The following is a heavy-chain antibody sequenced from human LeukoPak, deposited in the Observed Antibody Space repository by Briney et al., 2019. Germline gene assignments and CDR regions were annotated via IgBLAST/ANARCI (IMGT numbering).Heavy chain of an antibody. CDR1: GFTFSSYA. J-gene: IGHJ4*02. CDR2: ISGSGGST. Sequence: QTGGSLRLSCAASGFTFSSYAMSWVRQAPGKGLEWVSAISGSGGSTYYSDSVKGRFTISRDNSKNTLYLQMNSLRAEDTAVYYCAKWDFWSGQNYFDYWGQGTLVTVSS. D-gene: IGHD3-3*01. V-gene: IGHV3-23*01. CDR3: AKWDFWSGQNYFDY.